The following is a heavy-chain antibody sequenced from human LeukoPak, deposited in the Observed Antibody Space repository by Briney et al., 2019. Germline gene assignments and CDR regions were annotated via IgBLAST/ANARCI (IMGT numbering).Heavy chain of an antibody. V-gene: IGHV3-53*01. D-gene: IGHD2-15*01. J-gene: IGHJ4*02. CDR3: ARDPGDCSGGSCYGDY. CDR2: IYSGGST. CDR1: GFTVSSNY. Sequence: VGSLRLSCAASGFTVSSNYMSWVRQAPGKGLEWVSVIYSGGSTYYADSVKGRFTISRDNSKNTLYLQMNSLRAEDTAVHYCARDPGDCSGGSCYGDYWGQGTLVTVSS.